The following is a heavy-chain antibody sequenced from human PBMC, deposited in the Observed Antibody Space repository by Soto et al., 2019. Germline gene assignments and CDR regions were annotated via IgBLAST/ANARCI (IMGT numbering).Heavy chain of an antibody. CDR3: AASAPPATNYYYAMDV. V-gene: IGHV4-61*01. Sequence: PSETLSLTCTVSGGSVSSGSFYWSWIRRPPGKGLEWIGYFYDSGSTNYNPSLRSRVTMSVDTSKNQFSLKLSSVTAADTAVYYGAASAPPATNYYYAMDVWGQGTTVTVSS. CDR2: FYDSGST. CDR1: GGSVSSGSFY. D-gene: IGHD5-12*01. J-gene: IGHJ6*02.